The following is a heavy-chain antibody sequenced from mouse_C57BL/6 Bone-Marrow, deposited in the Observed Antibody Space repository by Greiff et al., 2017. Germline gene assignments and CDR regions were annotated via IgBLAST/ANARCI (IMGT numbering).Heavy chain of an antibody. CDR3: ARWWGLAY. CDR2: ISSGSSTI. CDR1: GFTFSDYG. Sequence: EVKLMESGGGLVKPGGSLKLSCAASGFTFSDYGMHWVRQAPETGLEWVAYISSGSSTIYYADTVKGRFTITRDNAKNTLFLQMTSLRSEDTAMYYCARWWGLAYWGQGTLVTVSA. D-gene: IGHD1-1*02. J-gene: IGHJ3*01. V-gene: IGHV5-17*01.